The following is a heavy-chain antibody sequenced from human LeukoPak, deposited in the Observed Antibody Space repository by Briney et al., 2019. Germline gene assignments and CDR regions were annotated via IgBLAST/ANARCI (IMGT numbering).Heavy chain of an antibody. D-gene: IGHD3-10*01. Sequence: GGSLRLSCAASGFTVSSNYMRWVRQAPGKGLEWVSVIYSGGSTYYADSVKGRFTISRDNSKNTLYLQMNSLRAEDTAVYYCAREVPAYSGYYGMDVWGQGTTVTVSS. J-gene: IGHJ6*02. V-gene: IGHV3-66*01. CDR3: AREVPAYSGYYGMDV. CDR2: IYSGGST. CDR1: GFTVSSNY.